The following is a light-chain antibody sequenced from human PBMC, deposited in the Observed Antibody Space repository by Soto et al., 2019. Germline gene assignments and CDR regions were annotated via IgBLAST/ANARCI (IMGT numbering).Light chain of an antibody. CDR3: ISYTDNNLYV. CDR2: DVT. Sequence: QSALTQPASVSGSPGQSITISCTGTSSDVGGYNYVYWYQQQPGRAPKLMIHDVTYRPSGVSYRFSGSKSGNTASLTISGLQAEDEADYYCISYTDNNLYVFGTGTKLTVL. V-gene: IGLV2-14*01. J-gene: IGLJ1*01. CDR1: SSDVGGYNY.